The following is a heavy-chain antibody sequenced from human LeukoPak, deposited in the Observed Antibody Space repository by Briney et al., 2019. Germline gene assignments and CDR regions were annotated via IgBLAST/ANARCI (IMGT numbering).Heavy chain of an antibody. V-gene: IGHV3-15*01. D-gene: IGHD3-10*01. CDR3: TTDLGAYYHGSQRLIPIDY. CDR2: IKSKTDGETT. Sequence: GGSLRLSCVDSGFTFTNAWMSWVRQAPGKGLEWIGRIKSKTDGETTNYAEPVRGRFTISRDDSKSAVYLQMNSLKIEDTAVYYCTTDLGAYYHGSQRLIPIDYWGQGTLVTVSS. J-gene: IGHJ4*02. CDR1: GFTFTNAW.